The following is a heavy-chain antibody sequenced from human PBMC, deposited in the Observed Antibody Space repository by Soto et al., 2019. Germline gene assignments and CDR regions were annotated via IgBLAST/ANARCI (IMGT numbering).Heavy chain of an antibody. CDR3: ARQIYDSDTGPNFQYYFDS. V-gene: IGHV5-10-1*01. D-gene: IGHD3-22*01. CDR2: IDPSDSQT. CDR1: GYSFAGYW. J-gene: IGHJ4*02. Sequence: GESLKISCKGSGYSFAGYWITWVRQKPGKGLEWMGRIDPSDSQTYYSPSFRGHVTISVTKSIATVFLQWSSLRASDTAMYYCARQIYDSDTGPNFQYYFDSWGQGTPVTVSS.